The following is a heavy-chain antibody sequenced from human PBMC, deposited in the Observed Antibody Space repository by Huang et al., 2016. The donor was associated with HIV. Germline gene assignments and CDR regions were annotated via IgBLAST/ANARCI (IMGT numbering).Heavy chain of an antibody. J-gene: IGHJ4*02. CDR2: IYSGGTT. V-gene: IGHV3-53*01. Sequence: EVQLVESGGGLIQPGGSVRLSCAASGFTVSTNYVTWVRQVPVKGLEWVSLIYSGGTTYYADSVKGRFTISRDDSENPLYLHMTSLRAGDTAVYYCAKEGDTGAALGYWGQGTLVTVS. CDR1: GFTVSTNY. CDR3: AKEGDTGAALGY. D-gene: IGHD2-8*02.